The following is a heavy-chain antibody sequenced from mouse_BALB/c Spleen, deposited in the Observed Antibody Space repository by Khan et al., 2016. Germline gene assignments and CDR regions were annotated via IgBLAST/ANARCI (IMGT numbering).Heavy chain of an antibody. D-gene: IGHD2-10*01. CDR1: GYSITSDYA. CDR2: ISYSGST. CDR3: PRTFLPLYYLDS. Sequence: EVKLLESGPGLVKPSQSLSLTCTVTGYSITSDYAWNWIRQFPGNKLEWMGYISYSGSTSYNPSLKSRISITRDTSKNQFFLQLNSVTTEDTATHYCPRTFLPLYYLDSRGQGTTLTVSA. V-gene: IGHV3-2*02. J-gene: IGHJ2*01.